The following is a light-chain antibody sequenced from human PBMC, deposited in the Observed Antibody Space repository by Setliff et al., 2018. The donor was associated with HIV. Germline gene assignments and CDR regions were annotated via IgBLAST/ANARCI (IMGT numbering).Light chain of an antibody. J-gene: IGLJ1*01. CDR1: NSDVGGFDY. Sequence: QSALRQPAYMSGSPGQSITISCSGSNSDVGGFDYVAWYQQNPGNSPKPLYDVTKRPSGISHRFSGSKSGNTASLTISGLQAEDEADYYCSSYTTSGTEVFGTGPRSPS. V-gene: IGLV2-14*03. CDR2: DVT. CDR3: SSYTTSGTEV.